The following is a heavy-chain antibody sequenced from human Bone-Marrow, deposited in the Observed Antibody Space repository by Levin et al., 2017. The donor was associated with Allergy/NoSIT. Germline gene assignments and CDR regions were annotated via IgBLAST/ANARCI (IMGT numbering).Heavy chain of an antibody. Sequence: GGSLRLSCAASGFTFSSYAMHWVRQAPGKGLEWVAVISFAGSNKYYADSVKGRFTISRDNSKNTLYLQMNSLRAEDTAVYYCARVDDCTSTSCYLGRPDYYADIMDVWGKGTMVTVSS. J-gene: IGHJ6*03. CDR2: ISFAGSNK. CDR1: GFTFSSYA. D-gene: IGHD2-2*01. V-gene: IGHV3-30-3*01. CDR3: ARVDDCTSTSCYLGRPDYYADIMDV.